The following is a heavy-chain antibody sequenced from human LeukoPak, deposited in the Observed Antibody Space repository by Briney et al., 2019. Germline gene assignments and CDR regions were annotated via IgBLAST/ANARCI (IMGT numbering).Heavy chain of an antibody. CDR2: INHSGST. J-gene: IGHJ4*02. Sequence: SETLSLTCAVYGGSFSGYYWSWIRQPPGKGLEWIGVINHSGSTNYNPSLKSRVTISVDTSKNQFSLKLSSVTAADTAVYYCARTSPSSGYSSSWCHAGPPYYFDYWGQGTPVTVSS. D-gene: IGHD6-13*01. V-gene: IGHV4-34*01. CDR1: GGSFSGYY. CDR3: ARTSPSSGYSSSWCHAGPPYYFDY.